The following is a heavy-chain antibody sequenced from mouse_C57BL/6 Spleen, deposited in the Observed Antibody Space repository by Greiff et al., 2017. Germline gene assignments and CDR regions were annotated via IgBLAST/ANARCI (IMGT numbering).Heavy chain of an antibody. V-gene: IGHV1-9*01. Sequence: VQLQQSGAELMKPGASVKLSCKATGYTFTGYWIEWVKQRPGHGLEWIGEILPGSGSTNYNEKFKGKATFTADTSSNTAYMQLSSLTTEDSAIYYCAREVGGNYERYWYFDVWGTGTTVTVSS. J-gene: IGHJ1*03. D-gene: IGHD2-1*01. CDR2: ILPGSGST. CDR3: AREVGGNYERYWYFDV. CDR1: GYTFTGYW.